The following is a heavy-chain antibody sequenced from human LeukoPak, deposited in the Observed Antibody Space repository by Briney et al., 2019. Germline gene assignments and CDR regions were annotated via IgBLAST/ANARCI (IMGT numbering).Heavy chain of an antibody. CDR3: TRDPYDFWSGYRPLDY. J-gene: IGHJ4*02. CDR2: IRSKAYGGTT. CDR1: GFTFGDYT. V-gene: IGHV3-49*04. Sequence: GRSLRLSCTASGFTFGDYTMSWVRQAPGKGLEWVGFIRSKAYGGTTEYAASVKGRFTISRDDSKSIAYLQMNSLKTEDTAVYYCTRDPYDFWSGYRPLDYWGQGTLVTVSS. D-gene: IGHD3-3*01.